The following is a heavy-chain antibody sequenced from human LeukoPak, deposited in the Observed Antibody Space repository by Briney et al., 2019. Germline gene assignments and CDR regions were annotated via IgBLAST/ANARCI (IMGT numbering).Heavy chain of an antibody. D-gene: IGHD3-3*01. CDR1: GGSISSGGYS. Sequence: PSQTLPLTCTVSGGSISSGGYSWSWIRQHPGKGLEWIGYIYYSGSTYYNPSLKSRVTISVDTSKNQFSLKLSSVTAADTAVYYCARGIAFWSGPKNWFDPWGQGTLVTVSS. V-gene: IGHV4-31*03. J-gene: IGHJ5*02. CDR3: ARGIAFWSGPKNWFDP. CDR2: IYYSGST.